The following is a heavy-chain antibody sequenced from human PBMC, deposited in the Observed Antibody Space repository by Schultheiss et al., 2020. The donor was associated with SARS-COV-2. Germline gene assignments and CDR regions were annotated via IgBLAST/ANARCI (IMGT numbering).Heavy chain of an antibody. V-gene: IGHV4-61*02. CDR3: ARNLIAVAGFDY. J-gene: IGHJ4*02. CDR1: GGSISSGSYY. D-gene: IGHD6-19*01. CDR2: IYTSGST. Sequence: SETLSLTCTVSGGSISSGSYYWSWIRQPAGKGLEWIGRIYTSGSTNYNPSLKSRVTISVDTSKNQFSLKLSSVTAADTAVYYCARNLIAVAGFDYWGQGTLVTVSS.